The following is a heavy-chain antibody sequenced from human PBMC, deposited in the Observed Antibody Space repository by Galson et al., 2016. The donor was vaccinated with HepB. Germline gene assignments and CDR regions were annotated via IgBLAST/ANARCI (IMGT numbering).Heavy chain of an antibody. CDR2: ISGGSFNI. V-gene: IGHV3-21*01. J-gene: IGHJ6*02. CDR1: GFTFSSYA. CDR3: ARALYLDV. D-gene: IGHD2-21*01. Sequence: SLRLSCAASGFTFSSYAMNWVRQAPGKGLEWVSSISGGSFNINYAESVKGRFTISRDEAENTLYLEMSSLRVEDTAAYYCARALYLDVWGQGTTVTVSS.